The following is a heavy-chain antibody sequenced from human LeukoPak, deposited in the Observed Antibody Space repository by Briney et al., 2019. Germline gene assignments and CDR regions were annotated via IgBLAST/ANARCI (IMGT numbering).Heavy chain of an antibody. CDR3: ARGQYYYDSSGYYDSARWFDP. CDR1: GGSISSGGYY. J-gene: IGHJ5*02. V-gene: IGHV4-30-2*01. Sequence: SETLSLTCTVSGGSISSGGYYWSWLRQPPGKGLEWIGYIYHSGSTYYNPSLKSRVTISVDRSKDQFSLKLSSVTAADTAVYYCARGQYYYDSSGYYDSARWFDPWVQGTLVTVSS. D-gene: IGHD3-22*01. CDR2: IYHSGST.